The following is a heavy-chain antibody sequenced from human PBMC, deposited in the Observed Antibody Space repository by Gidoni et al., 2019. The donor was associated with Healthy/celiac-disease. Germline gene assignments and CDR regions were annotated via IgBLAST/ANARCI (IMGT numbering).Heavy chain of an antibody. CDR3: AREKVNYYDSSGLAAFDI. CDR2: INHSGST. J-gene: IGHJ3*02. D-gene: IGHD3-22*01. Sequence: QVQLQQWGAGLLKPSETLSLTCAVYGGSFRGYYWSWIRQPPGKGLEWIGEINHSGSTNYNPSLKSRVTISVDTSKNQFSLKLSSVTAADTAVYYCAREKVNYYDSSGLAAFDIWGQGTMVTVSS. V-gene: IGHV4-34*01. CDR1: GGSFRGYY.